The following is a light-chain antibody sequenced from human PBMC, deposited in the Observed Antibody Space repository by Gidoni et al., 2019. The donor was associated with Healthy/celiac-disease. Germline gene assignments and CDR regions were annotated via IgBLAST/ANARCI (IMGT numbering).Light chain of an antibody. V-gene: IGKV4-1*01. CDR3: QQYNSTPRT. CDR1: QSVLYSSNNKNY. CDR2: WAS. J-gene: IGKJ4*01. Sequence: DIVLTQSPDSLAVSLGERATINCKSSQSVLYSSNNKNYLAWYQQKPGQPPKLLIYWASTRESGVPERCSGSGSGTDFTLTISSLQAEDVAVYYCQQYNSTPRTFGGGTKVEIK.